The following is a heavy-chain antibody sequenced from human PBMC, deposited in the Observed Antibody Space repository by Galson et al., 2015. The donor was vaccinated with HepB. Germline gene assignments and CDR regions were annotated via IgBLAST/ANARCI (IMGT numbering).Heavy chain of an antibody. D-gene: IGHD4-17*01. V-gene: IGHV3-66*02. Sequence: SLRLSCAASGFTVSSNYMSWVRQAPGKGLEWVSVIYSGGSTYYADSVKGRFTISRDNSKNTLYLQMNSLRAEDTAVYYCARATVTTAYYYGMDVWGQGTTVTVSS. CDR2: IYSGGST. CDR3: ARATVTTAYYYGMDV. CDR1: GFTVSSNY. J-gene: IGHJ6*02.